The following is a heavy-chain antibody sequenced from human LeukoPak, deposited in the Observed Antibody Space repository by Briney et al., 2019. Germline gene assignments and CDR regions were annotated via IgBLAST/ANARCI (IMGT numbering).Heavy chain of an antibody. Sequence: GGSLRLSCAASGFTFSSYTMNRVRQAPGKGLEWVSSISSGSSYIYYADSVKGRFTISRDNAKNSLYLQMNSLRAEDTAVYYCASISGPGIAVAGTGNWGQGTLVTVSS. CDR2: ISSGSSYI. CDR1: GFTFSSYT. V-gene: IGHV3-21*01. J-gene: IGHJ4*02. D-gene: IGHD6-19*01. CDR3: ASISGPGIAVAGTGN.